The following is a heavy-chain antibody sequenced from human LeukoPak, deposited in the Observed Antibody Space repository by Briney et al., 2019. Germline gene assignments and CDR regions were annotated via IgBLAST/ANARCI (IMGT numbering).Heavy chain of an antibody. D-gene: IGHD6-19*01. CDR2: IIPIFGTA. Sequence: GSSVKVSCKASGGTFSSYAISWVRQAPGQGLEWMGRIIPIFGTANYAQKFQGRVTITADKFTSTAYMELSSLRSEDTAVYYCARYSSGYSYWYFDLWGRGTLVTVSS. J-gene: IGHJ2*01. CDR1: GGTFSSYA. V-gene: IGHV1-69*06. CDR3: ARYSSGYSYWYFDL.